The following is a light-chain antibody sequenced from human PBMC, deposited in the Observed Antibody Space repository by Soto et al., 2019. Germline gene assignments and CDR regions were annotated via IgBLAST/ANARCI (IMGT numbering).Light chain of an antibody. CDR1: QDISNY. CDR2: DAS. Sequence: DIQMTQSPSSLSASVGDRVTITCQASQDISNYLNWYQQKPGKAPKLLIYDASNLETGVPSRFSGSGSGTDFTFTISSLQPEDIATYYCQHHTTFGPGTKVDIK. J-gene: IGKJ3*01. V-gene: IGKV1-33*01. CDR3: QHHTT.